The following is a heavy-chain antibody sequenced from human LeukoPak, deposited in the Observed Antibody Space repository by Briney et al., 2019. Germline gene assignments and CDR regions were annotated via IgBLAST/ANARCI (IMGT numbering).Heavy chain of an antibody. CDR2: INHSGST. Sequence: SETLSLTCAVYGGSFSGYYWSWIRQPPGKGLEWIGEINHSGSTNYNPSLKSRVTISVDTSKNQFSLKLSSVTAADTAVYYCARRHSSGWHRGPHSHPVDYWGQGTLVTVSS. CDR1: GGSFSGYY. D-gene: IGHD6-19*01. J-gene: IGHJ4*02. V-gene: IGHV4-34*01. CDR3: ARRHSSGWHRGPHSHPVDY.